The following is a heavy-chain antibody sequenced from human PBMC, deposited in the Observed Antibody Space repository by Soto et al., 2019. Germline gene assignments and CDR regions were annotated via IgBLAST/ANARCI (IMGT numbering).Heavy chain of an antibody. V-gene: IGHV4-34*01. CDR1: GGSFSGYY. J-gene: IGHJ4*02. Sequence: SETLSLTCAVYGGSFSGYYWSWIRQPPGKGLEWIGEINHSGSTNYNPSLKSRVTISVDTSKNQFSLKLSSVTAADTAVYYCARGLDLRPSMVRGVITDWGQGTLVTVSS. CDR3: ARGLDLRPSMVRGVITD. D-gene: IGHD3-10*01. CDR2: INHSGST.